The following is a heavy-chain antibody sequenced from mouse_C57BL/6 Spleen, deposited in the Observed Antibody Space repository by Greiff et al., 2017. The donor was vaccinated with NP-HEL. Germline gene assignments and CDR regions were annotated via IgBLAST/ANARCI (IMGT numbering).Heavy chain of an antibody. V-gene: IGHV14-4*01. Sequence: EVQLQESGAELVRPGASVKLSCTASGFNIKDDYMHWVKQRPEQGLEWIGWIDPENGDTEYASKFQGKATITADTSSNTAYLQLSSLTSEDTAVYYCTGDYYGSSYPFAYWGQGTLVTVSA. CDR2: IDPENGDT. J-gene: IGHJ3*01. CDR3: TGDYYGSSYPFAY. D-gene: IGHD1-1*01. CDR1: GFNIKDDY.